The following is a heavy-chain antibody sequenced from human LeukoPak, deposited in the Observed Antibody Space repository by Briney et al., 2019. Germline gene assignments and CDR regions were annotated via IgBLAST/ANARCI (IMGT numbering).Heavy chain of an antibody. CDR3: AREEAPYYYGSGSYYRTDY. CDR1: GYTFTSYY. V-gene: IGHV1-46*01. J-gene: IGHJ4*02. D-gene: IGHD3-10*01. CDR2: INPSGGST. Sequence: ASVKVSCKASGYTFTSYYMHWVRQAPGQGLEWMGIINPSGGSTSYAQKFQGRVTMTRDTSTSTVYMELSSLRSEDTAVYYCAREEAPYYYGSGSYYRTDYWGQGTLVTVSS.